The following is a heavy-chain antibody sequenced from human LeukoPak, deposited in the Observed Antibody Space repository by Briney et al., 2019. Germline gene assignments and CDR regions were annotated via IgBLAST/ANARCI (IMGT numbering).Heavy chain of an antibody. V-gene: IGHV4-34*01. D-gene: IGHD6-6*01. CDR1: GGSFSGYY. Sequence: PSETLSLTCAVYGGSFSGYYWSWIRQPPGKGLEWIGEINHSGSTNYNPSLKSRVTISVDTSKNQFSLKLSSVTAADTAVYYCARSFRTSIAARARFGYFDYWGQGTLVTVSS. CDR3: ARSFRTSIAARARFGYFDY. J-gene: IGHJ4*02. CDR2: INHSGST.